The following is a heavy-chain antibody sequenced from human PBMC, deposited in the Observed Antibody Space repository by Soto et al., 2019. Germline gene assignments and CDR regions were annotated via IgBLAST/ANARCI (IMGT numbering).Heavy chain of an antibody. V-gene: IGHV3-23*01. CDR2: ISGSGGST. CDR1: GFTFSSYA. J-gene: IGHJ6*02. CDR3: ARGDDYSNYARPGERPHYYYYYGMDV. D-gene: IGHD4-4*01. Sequence: GGSLRLSCAASGFTFSSYAMSWVRQAPGKGLEWVSAISGSGGSTYYADSVKGRFTISRDNSKNTLYLQMNSLRAEDTAVYYCARGDDYSNYARPGERPHYYYYYGMDVWGQGTTVTVSS.